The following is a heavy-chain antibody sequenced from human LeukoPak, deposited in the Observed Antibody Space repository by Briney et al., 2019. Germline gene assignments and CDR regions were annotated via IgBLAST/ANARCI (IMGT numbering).Heavy chain of an antibody. CDR2: IYHSGST. CDR1: GYSISSGYY. D-gene: IGHD3-22*01. Sequence: NPSETLSLTCTVSGYSISSGYYWGWIRQPPGKGLEWIGSIYHSGSTYYNPSLKSRVTISVDTSKNQFSLKLSSVTAADTAVYYCARDPTYNENSDHYYDYWGQGILVTVSS. CDR3: ARDPTYNENSDHYYDY. V-gene: IGHV4-38-2*02. J-gene: IGHJ4*02.